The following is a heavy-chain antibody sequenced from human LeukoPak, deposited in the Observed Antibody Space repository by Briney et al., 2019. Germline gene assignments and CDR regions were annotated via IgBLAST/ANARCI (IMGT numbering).Heavy chain of an antibody. CDR1: GGSISSSSYY. CDR3: ARFAYSSGWPNLSYYFDY. D-gene: IGHD6-19*01. CDR2: IYYSGST. Sequence: PSETLSLTCTVSGGSISSSSYYWGWIRQPPGKGLEWIGSIYYSGSTYYNPSLKSRVTISVDTSKNQFSLKLSSVTAADTAVYYCARFAYSSGWPNLSYYFDYWGQGTLVTVSS. V-gene: IGHV4-39*07. J-gene: IGHJ4*02.